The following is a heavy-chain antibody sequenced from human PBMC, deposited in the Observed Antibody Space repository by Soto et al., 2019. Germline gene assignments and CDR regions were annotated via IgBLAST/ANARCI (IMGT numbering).Heavy chain of an antibody. CDR2: IYYSGST. V-gene: IGHV4-31*03. CDR1: GGSXXXGGYY. Sequence: QXQXXXSGPGLVKPSQTLSXTCTVSGGSXXXGGYYWSWIRQHPGKGLEWIGYIYYSGSTYYNPSLKSRVTISVDTSKNQFSLKLSSVTAADTAVYYCARDRLVPAAKGFDPWGQGTLVTVSS. J-gene: IGHJ5*02. D-gene: IGHD2-2*01. CDR3: ARDRLVPAAKGFDP.